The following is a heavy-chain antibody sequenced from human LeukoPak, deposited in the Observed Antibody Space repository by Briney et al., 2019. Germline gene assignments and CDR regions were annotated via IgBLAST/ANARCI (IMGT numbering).Heavy chain of an antibody. D-gene: IGHD3-10*01. V-gene: IGHV3-23*01. CDR1: GFTFRSYG. Sequence: PGGSLRLSCAASGFTFRSYGMSWVRQAPGKGLEWVSGISGSDGSTYYADSVKGRFTIFRDNSKNTLYLQMNSLRAEDTAVYYCAKDLGFGELSRYFDLWGRGTLVTVSS. CDR2: ISGSDGST. J-gene: IGHJ2*01. CDR3: AKDLGFGELSRYFDL.